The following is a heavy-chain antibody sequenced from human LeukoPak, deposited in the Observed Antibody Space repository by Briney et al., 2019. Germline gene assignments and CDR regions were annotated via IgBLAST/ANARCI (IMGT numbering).Heavy chain of an antibody. CDR2: IYYSGST. CDR1: GGSISSGGYY. CDR3: ARGRPASEGSSSDY. J-gene: IGHJ4*02. V-gene: IGHV4-31*03. Sequence: SETLSLTCTVSGGSISSGGYYWSWIRQHPGKGLEWIGYIYYSGSTYYNPSLKSRVTISVDTSKNQFSLKLSSVTAADTAAYYCARGRPASEGSSSDYWGQGTLVTVSS. D-gene: IGHD6-6*01.